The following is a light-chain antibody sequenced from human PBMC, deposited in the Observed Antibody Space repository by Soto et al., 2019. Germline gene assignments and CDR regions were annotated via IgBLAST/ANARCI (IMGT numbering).Light chain of an antibody. CDR2: DAS. CDR3: QHRSSWPLT. J-gene: IGKJ4*01. CDR1: QSVSSD. V-gene: IGKV3-11*01. Sequence: ELVMTQSPAALSVSPGDRATLSCRASQSVSSDLAWYQQKPGQAPRLLIYDASNRATGIPARFSGSGSGTDFTLTISSLEPEDFAVYYCQHRSSWPLTFGGGTKVDIK.